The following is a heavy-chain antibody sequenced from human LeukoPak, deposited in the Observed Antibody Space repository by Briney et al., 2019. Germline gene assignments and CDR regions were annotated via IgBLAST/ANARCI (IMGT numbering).Heavy chain of an antibody. J-gene: IGHJ3*02. D-gene: IGHD3-22*01. CDR3: ARDNRGSGYYNRDFDI. CDR2: IYSGGST. V-gene: IGHV3-53*04. CDR1: GFTVSSNY. Sequence: GGSLRLSCAASGFTVSSNYMSWVRQAPGKGLEWVSVIYSGGSTYYADSVKGRFTISRHNSKNTLYLQMNSLRAEDTAVDDCARDNRGSGYYNRDFDIWGQGTMVTVSS.